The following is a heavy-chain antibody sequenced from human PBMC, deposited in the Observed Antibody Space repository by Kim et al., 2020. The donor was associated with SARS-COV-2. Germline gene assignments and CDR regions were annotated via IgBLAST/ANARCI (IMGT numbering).Heavy chain of an antibody. CDR2: ISYDGSNK. Sequence: GGSLRLSCAASGFTFSSYAMHWVRQAPGKGLEWVAVISYDGSNKYYADSVKGRFTISRDNSKNTLYLQMNSLRAEDTAVYYCARDEVVVMRRRYYYYGMDVWGQGTTVTVSS. D-gene: IGHD3-22*01. V-gene: IGHV3-30*04. CDR1: GFTFSSYA. CDR3: ARDEVVVMRRRYYYYGMDV. J-gene: IGHJ6*02.